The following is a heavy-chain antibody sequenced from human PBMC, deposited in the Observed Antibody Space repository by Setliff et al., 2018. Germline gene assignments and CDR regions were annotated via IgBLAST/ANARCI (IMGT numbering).Heavy chain of an antibody. J-gene: IGHJ6*03. Sequence: SETLSLTCNVSGDSISAASIMAWIRQPPGKGLEFIGYVYYSGAAKYDPSFKSRVTMSVDTSKNQFSLNLTSVTAADTAVYYCARRGQVTMVRGVTAPASYYYYYMDVWGKGTTVTVSS. CDR1: GDSISAAS. CDR3: ARRGQVTMVRGVTAPASYYYYYMDV. D-gene: IGHD3-10*01. V-gene: IGHV4-59*08. CDR2: VYYSGAA.